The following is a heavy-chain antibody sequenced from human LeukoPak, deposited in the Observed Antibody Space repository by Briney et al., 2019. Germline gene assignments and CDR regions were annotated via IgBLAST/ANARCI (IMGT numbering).Heavy chain of an antibody. CDR3: ARRAGAYSHPYDY. J-gene: IGHJ4*02. CDR2: ISGSAVST. Sequence: PGGSLRLSCTASGLTFITFGMTWVRQAPGKGLEWVSAISGSAVSTFYADSVKGRFTISRDNSKNTLYLQMNSLRAADTAVYYCARRAGAYSHPYDYWGQGTLVTVSS. V-gene: IGHV3-23*01. D-gene: IGHD4/OR15-4a*01. CDR1: GLTFITFG.